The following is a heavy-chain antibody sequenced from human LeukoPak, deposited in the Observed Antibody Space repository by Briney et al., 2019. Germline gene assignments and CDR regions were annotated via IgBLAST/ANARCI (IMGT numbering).Heavy chain of an antibody. V-gene: IGHV1-69*04. D-gene: IGHD3-22*01. Sequence: SVKVSCKASGGTFSSYAISWVRQAPGQGLEWMGRIIPIFGIANYAQKFQGRVTITADKSTSTAYMELSSLRSEDTAVYHCARDVWDSSGYYRTYYFDYWGQGTLVTVSS. CDR1: GGTFSSYA. J-gene: IGHJ4*02. CDR3: ARDVWDSSGYYRTYYFDY. CDR2: IIPIFGIA.